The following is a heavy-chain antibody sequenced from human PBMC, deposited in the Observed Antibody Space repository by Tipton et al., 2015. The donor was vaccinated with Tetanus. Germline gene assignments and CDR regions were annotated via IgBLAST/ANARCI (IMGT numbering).Heavy chain of an antibody. D-gene: IGHD3-3*01. CDR1: GGSLRGGDYH. CDR2: VSSSGRT. Sequence: GLVKPSETLSLTCSVTGGSLRGGDYHWSWIRQPPGKGLEWLAYVSSSGRTNSNYDLKSRITISQDTSKNQFSLKLTSVTAADTAVYYCARANYDFPKKGPFDSWGQGTLVIVSS. CDR3: ARANYDFPKKGPFDS. V-gene: IGHV4-61*08. J-gene: IGHJ4*02.